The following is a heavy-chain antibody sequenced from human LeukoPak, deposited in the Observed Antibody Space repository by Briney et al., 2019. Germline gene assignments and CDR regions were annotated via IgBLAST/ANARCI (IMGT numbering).Heavy chain of an antibody. CDR1: RDSISSGGYS. CDR2: LYHNGNT. CDR3: ARGHIVVVPAAPVWFDP. J-gene: IGHJ5*02. Sequence: PSETLSLNRAVYRDSISSGGYSWSWIRQPPGNGLEWIGDLYHNGNTYYNPSLKSRVTISVDRSKNQFSLKLSSVTAADTAVYYCARGHIVVVPAAPVWFDPWGQGTLVTVSS. V-gene: IGHV4-30-2*01. D-gene: IGHD2-2*01.